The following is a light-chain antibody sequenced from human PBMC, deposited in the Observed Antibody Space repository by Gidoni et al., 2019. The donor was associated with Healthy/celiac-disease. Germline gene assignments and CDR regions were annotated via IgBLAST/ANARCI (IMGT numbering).Light chain of an antibody. CDR2: GAS. V-gene: IGKV1-39*01. CDR1: QSIRTTT. Sequence: DSQMTQYPSSLYASVGDTVTSTCRASQSIRTTTVTWYQQRPGKVPNLLIYGASSLETGVPSRFSGSGSGTDFTLTITSLQPEDFATYYCQQPHSFPYTFGQGSKLEI. CDR3: QQPHSFPYT. J-gene: IGKJ2*01.